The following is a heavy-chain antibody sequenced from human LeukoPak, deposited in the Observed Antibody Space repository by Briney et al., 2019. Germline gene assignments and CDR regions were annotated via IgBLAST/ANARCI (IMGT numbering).Heavy chain of an antibody. CDR1: GFTFSSYG. CDR2: IETGGAST. V-gene: IGHV3-23*05. CDR3: AKATGYLL. D-gene: IGHD1-14*01. Sequence: PGGTLRLSCAASGFTFSSYGMSWVRQAPGKGLEWVSAIETGGASTYYADSVKGRFSISRDNSENTLFLRMNSLRAEDTAVYYCAKATGYLLWGQGTLVTVSS. J-gene: IGHJ4*02.